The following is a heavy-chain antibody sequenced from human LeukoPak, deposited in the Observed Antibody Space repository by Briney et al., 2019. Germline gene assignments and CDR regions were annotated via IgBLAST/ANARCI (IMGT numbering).Heavy chain of an antibody. CDR1: GFSLGDYA. CDR2: IRSKAYGETT. V-gene: IGHV3-49*04. D-gene: IGHD2-15*01. Sequence: SLRLSCSASGFSLGDYAMSWVRQAPGKGLEWVGFIRSKAYGETTESAASVKGRFSISRDDSTRIAYLQMSSLKTEDPAVYYCTRGLRSHDYWGRGTLVTVSS. CDR3: TRGLRSHDY. J-gene: IGHJ4*02.